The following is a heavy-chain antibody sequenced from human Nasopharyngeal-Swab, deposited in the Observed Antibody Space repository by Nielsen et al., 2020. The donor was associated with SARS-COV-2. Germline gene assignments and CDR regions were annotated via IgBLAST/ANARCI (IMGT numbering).Heavy chain of an antibody. V-gene: IGHV4-59*13. CDR2: IYYSGST. J-gene: IGHJ4*02. Sequence: SETLSLTCTVSGGSISSYYWSWIRQPPGKGLEWIGYIYYSGSTNYNTSLKSRVTISVDTSKNQFSLKLSSVTAADTAVYYCASYRPPNFDYWGQGTLVTVSS. CDR3: ASYRPPNFDY. CDR1: GGSISSYY. D-gene: IGHD5-18*01.